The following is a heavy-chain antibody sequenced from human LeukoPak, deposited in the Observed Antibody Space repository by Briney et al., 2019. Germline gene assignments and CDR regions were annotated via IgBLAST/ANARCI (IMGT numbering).Heavy chain of an antibody. CDR1: GFTFNTYA. Sequence: PGRSLRLSCAASGFTFNTYAMHWVRQAPGKGLEWVALISSDGTNKYYADSVKGRFTISRDNSKNTLYLQMSSLSVEDTAIYYCARDQGYCTSTSCYDIGYYFDYWGQGALVTVSS. CDR2: ISSDGTNK. V-gene: IGHV3-30-3*01. CDR3: ARDQGYCTSTSCYDIGYYFDY. J-gene: IGHJ4*02. D-gene: IGHD2-2*01.